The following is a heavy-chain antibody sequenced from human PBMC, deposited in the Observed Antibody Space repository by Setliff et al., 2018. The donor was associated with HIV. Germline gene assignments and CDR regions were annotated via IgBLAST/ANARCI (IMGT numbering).Heavy chain of an antibody. D-gene: IGHD3-3*01. V-gene: IGHV1-8*02. CDR2: MNPNSGNT. CDR3: ASRYYNFWSGYTDAFDI. J-gene: IGHJ3*02. Sequence: GASVKVSCKASGYTFSTYDINWVRQATGQGLEWMGWMNPNSGNTGSADKFQGRVSMTRNTSINTAYMELSSLRSEDTAMYYCASRYYNFWSGYTDAFDIWGQGTMVTV. CDR1: GYTFSTYD.